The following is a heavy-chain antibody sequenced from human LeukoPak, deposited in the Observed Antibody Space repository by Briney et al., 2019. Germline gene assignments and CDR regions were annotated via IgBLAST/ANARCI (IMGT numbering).Heavy chain of an antibody. Sequence: GGSLRLSCAASGFTFSNYEMNWVRQAPGKGLEWVSYISSSGSTIYYADSVKGRFTISRDNAKNSLYLQMNSLRGEDTALYYCARGFDHDILTGYHYHYYMDVRGKGTTVTVSS. CDR3: ARGFDHDILTGYHYHYYMDV. V-gene: IGHV3-48*03. CDR1: GFTFSNYE. D-gene: IGHD3-9*01. J-gene: IGHJ6*03. CDR2: ISSSGSTI.